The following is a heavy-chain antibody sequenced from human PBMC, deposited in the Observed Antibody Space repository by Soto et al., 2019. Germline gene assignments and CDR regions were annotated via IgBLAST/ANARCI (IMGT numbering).Heavy chain of an antibody. V-gene: IGHV4-34*01. Sequence: SETLSLTCAVYGGSFSGYYWSWIRQPPGKGLEWIGEINHSGSTNYNPSLKSRVTISVGTSKNQFSLKLSSVTAADTAVYYCARGRHPMVRGVIPYYFDYWGQGTLVTVSS. J-gene: IGHJ4*02. CDR1: GGSFSGYY. CDR3: ARGRHPMVRGVIPYYFDY. CDR2: INHSGST. D-gene: IGHD3-10*01.